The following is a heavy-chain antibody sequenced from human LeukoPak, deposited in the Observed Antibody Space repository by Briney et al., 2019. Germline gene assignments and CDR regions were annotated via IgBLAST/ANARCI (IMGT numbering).Heavy chain of an antibody. V-gene: IGHV3-48*03. J-gene: IGHJ6*04. CDR1: GFTFSSYE. CDR3: ARENGSGGYESLYYYYGMDV. D-gene: IGHD3-10*01. CDR2: ISSSGSTI. Sequence: PGGSLRLSCAASGFTFSSYEMNWVRQAPGKGLEWVSYISSSGSTIYYADSVKGRFTISRDNAKNSLYLQMNSLRAEDTAVYYCARENGSGGYESLYYYYGMDVWGKGTTVTVSS.